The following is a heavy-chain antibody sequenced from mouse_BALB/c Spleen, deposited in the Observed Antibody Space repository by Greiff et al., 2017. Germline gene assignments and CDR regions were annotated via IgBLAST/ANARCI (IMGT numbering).Heavy chain of an antibody. CDR3: ARDGYYASLAY. J-gene: IGHJ3*01. CDR2: ISNLAYSI. D-gene: IGHD2-3*01. V-gene: IGHV5-15*02. CDR1: GFTFSDYG. Sequence: VQLKESGGGLVQPGGSRKLSCAASGFTFSDYGMAWVRQAPGKGPEWVAFISNLAYSIYYADTVTGRFTISRENAKNTLYLEMSSLRSEDTAMYYWARDGYYASLAYWGQGTLVTVSA.